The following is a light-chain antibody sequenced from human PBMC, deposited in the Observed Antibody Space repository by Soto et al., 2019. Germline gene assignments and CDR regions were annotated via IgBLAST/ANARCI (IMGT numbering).Light chain of an antibody. J-gene: IGKJ1*01. CDR1: QSVSSN. CDR3: QQYNNWPPWT. CDR2: GAS. Sequence: EIVMTQCPATLSVSPGERATLSFRAGQSVSSNLAWYQQKPGQAPRLLIYGASTRATGIPARFSGSGSGTEFTLTISSLQSEDFAVYYCQQYNNWPPWTFGQGTKVDIK. V-gene: IGKV3-15*01.